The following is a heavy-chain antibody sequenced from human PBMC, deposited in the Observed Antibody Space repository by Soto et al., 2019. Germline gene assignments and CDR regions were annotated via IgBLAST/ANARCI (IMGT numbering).Heavy chain of an antibody. CDR2: INNGADNI. J-gene: IGHJ4*02. Sequence: XVSLRLSCAASGFTFNNYAMGWVRQAQGKGLEWVSSINNGADNIYYADSVKGRFTISRDNSKSTLYLQMNSLRAEDTAVYYCAKTFLARYCSSSICYDPADYFDYWGQGTLVTVSS. CDR1: GFTFNNYA. V-gene: IGHV3-23*01. D-gene: IGHD2-2*01. CDR3: AKTFLARYCSSSICYDPADYFDY.